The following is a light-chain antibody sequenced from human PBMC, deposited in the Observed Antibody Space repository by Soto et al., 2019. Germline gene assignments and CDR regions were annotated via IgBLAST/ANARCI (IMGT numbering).Light chain of an antibody. CDR1: EDVYINS. J-gene: IGKJ3*01. CDR2: GAA. V-gene: IGKV3-20*01. CDR3: QQYGASPLT. Sequence: EIVLTQSPGILSLSPGERATLSCRASEDVYINSLAWYQQKPGQPPRLLIYGAATRASVVPDRFSGSGSGADFALTITRLEPEDFAVYYCQQYGASPLTFGPGTRVD.